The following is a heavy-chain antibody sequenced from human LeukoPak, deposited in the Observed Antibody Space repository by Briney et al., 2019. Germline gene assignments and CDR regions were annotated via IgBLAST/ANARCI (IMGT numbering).Heavy chain of an antibody. Sequence: SETLSLTCTVSGGSISSSSYYWGWIRQPPGKGLEWIGSIDYSGGTYYNPSLKSRVTISVDTSKNQFSLKLSSVTAADTAVYYCARGVSVVPYFDYWGQGTLVTVSS. D-gene: IGHD2-2*01. CDR1: GGSISSSSYY. CDR3: ARGVSVVPYFDY. J-gene: IGHJ4*02. CDR2: IDYSGGT. V-gene: IGHV4-39*01.